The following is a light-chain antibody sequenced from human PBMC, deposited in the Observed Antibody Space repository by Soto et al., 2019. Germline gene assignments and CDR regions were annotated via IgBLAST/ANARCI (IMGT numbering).Light chain of an antibody. Sequence: QSVLTQPRSVSGSPGQSVTISCTGTSSDVGGYNYVSWYQQHPGKAPKVMIYDVSERPSGVPDRFSGSKSGNTASLTISGLQAEDEDDYYCCSDAGSPRYVFGTGTKLTVL. CDR2: DVS. CDR1: SSDVGGYNY. V-gene: IGLV2-11*01. CDR3: CSDAGSPRYV. J-gene: IGLJ1*01.